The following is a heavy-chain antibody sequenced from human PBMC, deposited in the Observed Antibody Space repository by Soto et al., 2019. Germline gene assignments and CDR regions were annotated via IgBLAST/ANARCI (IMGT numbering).Heavy chain of an antibody. J-gene: IGHJ5*02. Sequence: QVQVVESGGGLVKPGGSLRLSCEVSGFSVTDSMSWIRQAPGKGLVWVAYISDRGSTIFYADSVSGRFTIARDSAQNSLFLKMDSLRVDETAIYYWARFVGLHPHTWFDPWGQGTLVTVSS. CDR2: ISDRGSTI. CDR1: GFSVTDS. CDR3: ARFVGLHPHTWFDP. V-gene: IGHV3-11*01.